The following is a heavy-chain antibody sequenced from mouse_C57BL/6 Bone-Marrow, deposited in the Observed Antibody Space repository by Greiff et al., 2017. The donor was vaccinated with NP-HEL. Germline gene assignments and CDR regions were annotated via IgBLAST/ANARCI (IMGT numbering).Heavy chain of an antibody. J-gene: IGHJ4*01. V-gene: IGHV1-55*01. Sequence: VKLQESGAELVKPGASVKMSCEASGYTFTSYWITWVKQRPGQGLEWIGDIYPGSGSTNYNEKFKSKATLTVDTSSSTAYMQLSSLTSEDSAVYYCARYDYDVYAMDYWGQGTSVTVSS. D-gene: IGHD2-4*01. CDR3: ARYDYDVYAMDY. CDR1: GYTFTSYW. CDR2: IYPGSGST.